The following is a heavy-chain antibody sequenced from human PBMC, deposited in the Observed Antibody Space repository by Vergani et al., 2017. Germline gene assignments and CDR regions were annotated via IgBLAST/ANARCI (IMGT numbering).Heavy chain of an antibody. CDR1: GFSLSNARMG. CDR2: IFSNDEK. Sequence: QVTLKESGPVLVKPTETLTLTCTVSGFSLSNARMGVSWIRQPPGKALEWLAHIFSNDEKSYSTSLKSRLTISKDTSKSPVVLTMTNMDPVDTSTYYCARSDYGDYVDYYFDYWGQGTLVTVSS. D-gene: IGHD4-17*01. CDR3: ARSDYGDYVDYYFDY. V-gene: IGHV2-26*01. J-gene: IGHJ4*02.